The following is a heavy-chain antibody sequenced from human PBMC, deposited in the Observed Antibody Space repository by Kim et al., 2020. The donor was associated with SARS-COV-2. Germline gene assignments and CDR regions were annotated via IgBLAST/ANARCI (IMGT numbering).Heavy chain of an antibody. Sequence: VKGHFTVSRDNAKNTLYLQINSLSAEATAVYYCAKEGIVATIAYYYGMDVWGQGTTVTVSS. D-gene: IGHD5-12*01. V-gene: IGHV3-33*06. J-gene: IGHJ6*02. CDR3: AKEGIVATIAYYYGMDV.